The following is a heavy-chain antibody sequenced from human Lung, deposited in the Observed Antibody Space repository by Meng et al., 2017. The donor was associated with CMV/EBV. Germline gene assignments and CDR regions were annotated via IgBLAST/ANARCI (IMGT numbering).Heavy chain of an antibody. D-gene: IGHD6-19*01. CDR2: IYHSGST. Sequence: SGPRWVHASGPPSPTVAVSCGSISSSNWWSWVRQPPGKGLEWIGEIYHSGSTNYNPSLKSRVTISVDKSKNQFSLNLSSVTAADTAVYYCARVGQWLPIDYWGQGTLVTVSS. V-gene: IGHV4-4*02. CDR1: CGSISSSNW. J-gene: IGHJ4*02. CDR3: ARVGQWLPIDY.